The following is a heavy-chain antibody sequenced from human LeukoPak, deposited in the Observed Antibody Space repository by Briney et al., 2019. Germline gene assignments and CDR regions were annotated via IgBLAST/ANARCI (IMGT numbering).Heavy chain of an antibody. CDR2: IYYSGST. V-gene: IGHV4-59*08. CDR1: GGSISSYY. Sequence: SETLSLTCTVSGGSISSYYWSWIRQPPGEGLEWIGYIYYSGSTNYNPSLKSRVTISVDTSKNQFSLKLSSVTAADTAVYYCARHPRRYISSRQYYFDYWGQGTLVTVSS. CDR3: ARHPRRYISSRQYYFDY. J-gene: IGHJ4*02. D-gene: IGHD2-2*02.